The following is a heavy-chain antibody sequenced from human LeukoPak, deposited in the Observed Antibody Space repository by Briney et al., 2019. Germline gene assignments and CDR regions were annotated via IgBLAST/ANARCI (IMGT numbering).Heavy chain of an antibody. J-gene: IGHJ4*02. D-gene: IGHD3-22*01. V-gene: IGHV4-59*01. CDR3: ARLARPDTSGYYHFDY. CDR1: GGSFSSFY. CDR2: IYYSGTT. Sequence: SETLSLTCTVSGGSFSSFYWSWIRQPPGKGLEWIGFIYYSGTTNYNPSLNSRVTISVDTSKNQFSLKLTSVTAADTAVYYCARLARPDTSGYYHFDYWGQGTLVTVSS.